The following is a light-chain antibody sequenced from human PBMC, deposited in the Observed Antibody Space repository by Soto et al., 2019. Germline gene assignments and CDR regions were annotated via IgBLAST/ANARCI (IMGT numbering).Light chain of an antibody. CDR3: QHYGSLPWT. Sequence: EIVLTQSPGTLSLSPGERATLSCRASQSVSGSYLAWYQQKRGQAPRVLIYGASSRATGIPDRFSGSGSGTDFTLTISRLELEDLAVYYCQHYGSLPWTFGQGAEVEIK. CDR2: GAS. V-gene: IGKV3-20*01. CDR1: QSVSGSY. J-gene: IGKJ1*01.